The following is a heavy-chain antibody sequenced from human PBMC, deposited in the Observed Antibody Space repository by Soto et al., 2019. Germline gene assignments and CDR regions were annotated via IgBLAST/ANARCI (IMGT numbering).Heavy chain of an antibody. CDR1: AGSISSYY. CDR3: ARAAYDFWSGYSKLNWFDP. V-gene: IGHV4-59*01. CDR2: IYYSGST. J-gene: IGHJ5*02. Sequence: PSETLSLTCSVSAGSISSYYWSWIRQPPGKGLEWIGYIYYSGSTNYNPSLKSRVTISVDTSKNQFSLKLSSVTAADTAVYYCARAAYDFWSGYSKLNWFDPWGQGTLVTVSS. D-gene: IGHD3-3*01.